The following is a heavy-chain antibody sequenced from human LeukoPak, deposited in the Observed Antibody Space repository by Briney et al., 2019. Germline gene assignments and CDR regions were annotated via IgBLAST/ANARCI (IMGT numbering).Heavy chain of an antibody. J-gene: IGHJ5*02. CDR2: IYYSGST. CDR3: ARGVKDADYDYVWGSYRPTANWFDP. D-gene: IGHD3-16*02. CDR1: GGSISSYY. Sequence: SETLSLTCTVSGGSISSYYWSWIRQPPGKGLEWIGYIYYSGSTNYNPSLKSRVTISVDTSKNQFSLKLSSVTAADTAVYYCARGVKDADYDYVWGSYRPTANWFDPWGQGTLVTVSS. V-gene: IGHV4-59*01.